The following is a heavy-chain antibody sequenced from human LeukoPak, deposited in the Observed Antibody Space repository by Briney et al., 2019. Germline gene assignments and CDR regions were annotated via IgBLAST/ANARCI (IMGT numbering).Heavy chain of an antibody. CDR3: ARRGCSSTSCPLAFDI. CDR1: GYTSTGYY. J-gene: IGHJ3*02. V-gene: IGHV1-2*02. CDR2: INPNSGGT. Sequence: GASVKVSCKASGYTSTGYYMHWVRQAPGQGLEWMGWINPNSGGTNYAQKFQGRVTLTRDTSISTAYMELSRLRSDDTAVYYCARRGCSSTSCPLAFDIWGQGTMVTVSS. D-gene: IGHD2-2*01.